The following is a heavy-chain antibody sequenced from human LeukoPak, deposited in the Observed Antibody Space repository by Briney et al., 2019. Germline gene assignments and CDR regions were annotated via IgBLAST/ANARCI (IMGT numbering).Heavy chain of an antibody. Sequence: GGSLRLSCSASGFTSSSYTMNWIRQARGKGLEWVSSISPSSSMMHYADSVRGRFTISRDNAKNSLYLQMNSLRDEDTAVYYCGSRRGFDDWGQGTLVTVSS. D-gene: IGHD3-10*01. CDR3: GSRRGFDD. CDR2: ISPSSSMM. J-gene: IGHJ4*02. V-gene: IGHV3-48*02. CDR1: GFTSSSYT.